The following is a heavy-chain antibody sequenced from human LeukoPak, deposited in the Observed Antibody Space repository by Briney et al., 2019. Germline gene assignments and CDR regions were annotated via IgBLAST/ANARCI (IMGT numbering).Heavy chain of an antibody. V-gene: IGHV1-2*02. Sequence: GASVKVSCKASGYTFTGYYMHWVRQAPGQGLEWMGWINPNSGGTNYAQKLQGRATMTTDTSTSTAYMELRSLRSDDTAVYYCARGPGNYDILTGYFYWGQGTLVTVS. D-gene: IGHD3-9*01. CDR1: GYTFTGYY. CDR2: INPNSGGT. CDR3: ARGPGNYDILTGYFY. J-gene: IGHJ4*02.